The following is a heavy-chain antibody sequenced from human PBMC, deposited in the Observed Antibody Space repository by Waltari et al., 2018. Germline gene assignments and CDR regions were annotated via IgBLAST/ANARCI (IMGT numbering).Heavy chain of an antibody. J-gene: IGHJ6*03. Sequence: QVQLQQWGAGLLKPSETLSLTCAVYAGSFSGYYWSWTRQPPGKGLEWIGEIDHSGGTNYNPSLQSRVTISADTSKRRFSLTLRSMTAADTAVYYCTRGRRHRAASRNYYYMDVWGKGTTVTVSS. CDR2: IDHSGGT. D-gene: IGHD6-13*01. CDR3: TRGRRHRAASRNYYYMDV. CDR1: AGSFSGYY. V-gene: IGHV4-34*01.